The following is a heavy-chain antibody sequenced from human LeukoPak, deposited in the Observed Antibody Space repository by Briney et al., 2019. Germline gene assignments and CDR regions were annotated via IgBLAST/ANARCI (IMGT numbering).Heavy chain of an antibody. CDR1: GFTFSSYA. Sequence: PGGSLRLSCAASGFTFSSYAMHWVRQAPGKGLEWVAVISYDGSNKYYADSVKGRFTISRDNSKNTLYLQMNSLRAEDTAVYYCARSGLERPLYYSDYWGQGTLVTVSS. D-gene: IGHD1-1*01. CDR3: ARSGLERPLYYSDY. V-gene: IGHV3-30-3*01. CDR2: ISYDGSNK. J-gene: IGHJ4*02.